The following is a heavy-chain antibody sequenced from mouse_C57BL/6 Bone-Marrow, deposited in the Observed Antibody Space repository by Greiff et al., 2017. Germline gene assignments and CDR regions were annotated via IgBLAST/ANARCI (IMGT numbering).Heavy chain of an antibody. J-gene: IGHJ2*01. V-gene: IGHV1-59*01. Sequence: QVQLQQPGAELVRPGTSSYWMHWVKQRPGQGLEWIGVIDPSDSYTNYNQKFKGKATLTVDTSSSTAYMQLSSLPSEDSAVYYCARGGYDGFDYWGQGTTLTVSS. CDR2: IDPSDSYT. D-gene: IGHD2-2*01. CDR3: ARGGYDGFDY. CDR1: SYW.